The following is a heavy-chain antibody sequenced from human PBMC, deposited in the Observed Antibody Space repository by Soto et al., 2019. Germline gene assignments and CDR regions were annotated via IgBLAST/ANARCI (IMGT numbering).Heavy chain of an antibody. Sequence: GGSLRLSCATSGFTFSSYGMHWVRQAPGKGLEWVAVIWYDGSNAQYADSVKGRFTISRDSSKSTLYLQMNSLRVEDTAVYYCARFGTAMVRSPRPDYYYYMDVWGKGTTVTVSS. CDR1: GFTFSSYG. J-gene: IGHJ6*03. CDR3: ARFGTAMVRSPRPDYYYYMDV. V-gene: IGHV3-33*01. D-gene: IGHD5-18*01. CDR2: IWYDGSNA.